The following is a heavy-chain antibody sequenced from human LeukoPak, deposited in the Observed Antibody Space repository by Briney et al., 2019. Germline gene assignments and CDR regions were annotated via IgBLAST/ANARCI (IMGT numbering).Heavy chain of an antibody. CDR1: GYTFTSFD. CDR2: MNPNSGDA. D-gene: IGHD6-19*01. J-gene: IGHJ4*02. Sequence: GASVKVSCKASGYTFTSFDINWVRQATGQGLEWMGWMNPNSGDAGSVQKFQGRVTMTKNTAISTAYMELSSLSSEDTAVYCCARGRGAVAGNDYWGQGTLVTVSS. CDR3: ARGRGAVAGNDY. V-gene: IGHV1-8*01.